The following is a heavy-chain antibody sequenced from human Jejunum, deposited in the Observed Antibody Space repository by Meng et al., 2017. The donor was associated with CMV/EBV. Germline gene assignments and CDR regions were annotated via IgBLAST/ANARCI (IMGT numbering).Heavy chain of an antibody. CDR3: ARESGSYYWFDP. CDR1: AGSISGYY. J-gene: IGHJ5*02. V-gene: IGHV4-4*07. D-gene: IGHD1-26*01. CDR2: IYTSGST. Sequence: QVQLQDAGHGLVKSSETLSLSCFVSAGSISGYYWSWIRQPAGKGLEWIGRIYTSGSTHYNPSLKSRLTMSVDLSNNQISLKLRSVTAADTAVYYCARESGSYYWFDPWGQGTLVTVSS.